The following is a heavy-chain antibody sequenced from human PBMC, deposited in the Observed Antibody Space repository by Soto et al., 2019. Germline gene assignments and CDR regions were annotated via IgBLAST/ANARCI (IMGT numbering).Heavy chain of an antibody. Sequence: EVQLLESGGGLVQPGGSLRLSCAASGFTFSSYAMSWVRQAPGKGLEWVSAISGSGGSTYYADSVKGRFTISRDNSKNTLYLQMHSLRAEDTAVYYCAKGHYYDILTGYYVLVYFDYWGQGTLVTVSS. CDR2: ISGSGGST. CDR1: GFTFSSYA. J-gene: IGHJ4*02. D-gene: IGHD3-9*01. CDR3: AKGHYYDILTGYYVLVYFDY. V-gene: IGHV3-23*01.